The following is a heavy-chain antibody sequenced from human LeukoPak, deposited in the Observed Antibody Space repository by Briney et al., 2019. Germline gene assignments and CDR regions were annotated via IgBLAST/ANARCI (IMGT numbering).Heavy chain of an antibody. D-gene: IGHD2-2*02. CDR2: IRSKANSYAT. CDR1: GFTFSGSA. Sequence: PGGSLKLSCAASGFTFSGSAMHWVRQASGKGLEWVGRIRSKANSYATAYAASVKGRFTISRDDSKNTAYLQMNSLKTEDTAVYYCTTHPGCSSTSCYKDDYWGQGTLVTVSS. J-gene: IGHJ4*02. V-gene: IGHV3-73*01. CDR3: TTHPGCSSTSCYKDDY.